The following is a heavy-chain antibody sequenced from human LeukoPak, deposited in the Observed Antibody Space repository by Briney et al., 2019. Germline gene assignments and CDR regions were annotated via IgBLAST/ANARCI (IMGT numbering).Heavy chain of an antibody. CDR2: IYYSGST. D-gene: IGHD3-10*01. V-gene: IGHV4-59*01. CDR3: ASLRYGSGSQGALDYGSDH. CDR1: GGSISGYY. Sequence: SETLSLTCTVSGGSISGYYWSWVRQPPGKGLEWIGYIYYSGSTNYNPSLKSRVTISVDTSKNQFSLKLHSVTAADTAVYYCASLRYGSGSQGALDYGSDHWGQGTLVTVSS. J-gene: IGHJ4*02.